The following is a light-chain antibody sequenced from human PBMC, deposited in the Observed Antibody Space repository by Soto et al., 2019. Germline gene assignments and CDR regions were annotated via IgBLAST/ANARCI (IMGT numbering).Light chain of an antibody. V-gene: IGKV1-5*03. CDR3: QEYNSHSRYT. CDR1: QSISSW. J-gene: IGKJ2*01. Sequence: DLQMTQSPSTLSASVGDRVTITCRASQSISSWLAWYQQKPGKAPKLLIYKASSLKSGVPSRFSGSGSGTEFTLTISSLQPDDYATYYCQEYNSHSRYTFGQGTRLEIK. CDR2: KAS.